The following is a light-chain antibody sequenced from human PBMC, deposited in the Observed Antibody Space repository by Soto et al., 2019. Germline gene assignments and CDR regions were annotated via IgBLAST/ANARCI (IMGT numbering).Light chain of an antibody. V-gene: IGLV3-25*02. Sequence: SYELTQPPSVSVFPGQTARITCSGDALPTQYAYWYQQRPGQAPVLVIEKDTDRPSGIPERFSGSSSGTTVTLTISGVQAEDEADYYCQSADSSGTYQVFGTGTKVTVL. J-gene: IGLJ1*01. CDR1: ALPTQY. CDR3: QSADSSGTYQV. CDR2: KDT.